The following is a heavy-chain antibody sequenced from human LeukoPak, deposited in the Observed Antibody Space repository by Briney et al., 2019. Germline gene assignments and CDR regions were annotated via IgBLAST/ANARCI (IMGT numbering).Heavy chain of an antibody. CDR1: GFTFSSYA. J-gene: IGHJ4*02. CDR2: ISYAGSNK. Sequence: GGSLRLSCAASGFTFSSYAMHWVRQAPGKGLEWVAVISYAGSNKYYADSVKGRFTISRDNSKNTLYLQMNSLRAEDTAVYYCANHLACGSTSCPPFDDWGQGTLVTVSS. D-gene: IGHD2-2*01. V-gene: IGHV3-30-3*01. CDR3: ANHLACGSTSCPPFDD.